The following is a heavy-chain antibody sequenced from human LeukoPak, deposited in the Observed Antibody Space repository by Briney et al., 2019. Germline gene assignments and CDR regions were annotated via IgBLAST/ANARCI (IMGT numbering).Heavy chain of an antibody. D-gene: IGHD5-12*01. J-gene: IGHJ4*02. CDR2: IKEDGNED. CDR1: GFSFREHW. Sequence: GGSLRLSCTVSGFSFREHWMSWVRQAPGKGLEWVGNIKEDGNEDHYVDSVEGRFVIFRDNAKNSLYLQMHSLRAEDTAVYYCTRGDRGYAESLYWGRGTLVTVSS. CDR3: TRGDRGYAESLY. V-gene: IGHV3-7*02.